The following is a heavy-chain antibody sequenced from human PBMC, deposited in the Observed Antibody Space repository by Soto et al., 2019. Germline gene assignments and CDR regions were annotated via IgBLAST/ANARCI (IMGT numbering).Heavy chain of an antibody. CDR3: ASGRVTATLDLDY. Sequence: ASETLSLTCAVYGGSFSGYYWSWIRQPPGKGLEWIGEINHSGSTNYNPSLKSRVTISVDTSKNQFSLKLSSVTAADTAVYYCASGRVTATLDLDYWGQGTLVTVSS. D-gene: IGHD2-21*02. V-gene: IGHV4-34*01. J-gene: IGHJ4*02. CDR2: INHSGST. CDR1: GGSFSGYY.